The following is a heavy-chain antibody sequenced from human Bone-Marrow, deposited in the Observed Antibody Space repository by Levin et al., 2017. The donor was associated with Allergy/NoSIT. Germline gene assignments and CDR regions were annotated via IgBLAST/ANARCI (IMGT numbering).Heavy chain of an antibody. CDR3: ARDPYGQRFFDS. CDR1: GFTFSSYT. CDR2: ISSRGSYI. Sequence: GESLKISCAASGFTFSSYTMHWVRQAPGKGLEWVSSISSRGSYIHYADSLKGRFTVSRDNAKKTLYLEMNSLRADDTAVSYCARDPYGQRFFDSWGQGTLVTVSS. V-gene: IGHV3-21*01. D-gene: IGHD2-21*01. J-gene: IGHJ4*02.